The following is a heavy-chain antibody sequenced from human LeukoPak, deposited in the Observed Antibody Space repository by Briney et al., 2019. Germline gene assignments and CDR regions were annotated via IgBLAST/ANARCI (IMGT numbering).Heavy chain of an antibody. CDR2: INPGDSDT. CDR3: ARRFGSGPYCRNHFYMDV. D-gene: IGHD3-10*01. J-gene: IGHJ6*03. Sequence: GESLKISCRASGYNFISYWIAWVRQTPGKGLEWLGIINPGDSDTRYSPSFQGLVTISADKSFNTAYLQWSSLEASDSGIYYCARRFGSGPYCRNHFYMDVWGKGTTVAVSS. CDR1: GYNFISYW. V-gene: IGHV5-51*01.